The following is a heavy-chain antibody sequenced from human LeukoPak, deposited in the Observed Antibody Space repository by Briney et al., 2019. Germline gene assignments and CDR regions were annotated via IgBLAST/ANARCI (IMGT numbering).Heavy chain of an antibody. V-gene: IGHV4-30-4*01. CDR3: ARGRTYCGGDCYHFDY. D-gene: IGHD2-21*02. CDR2: IYYSGST. Sequence: SETLSLTCTVSGGSFSSGSYYWSWIRQPPGKGLEWIGYIYYSGSTYYNPSLKSRVTISVDTSKNQFSLKLSSVTAADTAVYYCARGRTYCGGDCYHFDYWGQGTLVTVSS. CDR1: GGSFSSGSYY. J-gene: IGHJ4*02.